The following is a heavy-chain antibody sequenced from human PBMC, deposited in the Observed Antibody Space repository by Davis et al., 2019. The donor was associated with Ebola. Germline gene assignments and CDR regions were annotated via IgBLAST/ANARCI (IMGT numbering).Heavy chain of an antibody. CDR1: GFNFRSYG. CDR3: ARVVTMIVVT. Sequence: GGSLRLSCAASGFNFRSYGMHWVRQAPGKGLEWVANIKQDGSEKYYVDSVKGRFAISRDNAKNSLYLQMNSLRAEDTAVYYCARVVTMIVVTWGQGTLVTVSS. D-gene: IGHD3-22*01. V-gene: IGHV3-7*01. CDR2: IKQDGSEK. J-gene: IGHJ4*02.